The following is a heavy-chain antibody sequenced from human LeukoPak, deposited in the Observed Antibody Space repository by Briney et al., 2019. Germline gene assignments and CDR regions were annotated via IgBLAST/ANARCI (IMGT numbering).Heavy chain of an antibody. Sequence: GGSLRLSCAASGNYWMHWVRQAPGKGLVWVSHINSDGSWTSYADSVKGRFTISRDNSKNTLYLQMNSLRAEDTAVYYCAKDPTYYDFWSGYSYFDYWGQGTLVTVSS. J-gene: IGHJ4*02. CDR1: GNYW. D-gene: IGHD3-3*01. CDR3: AKDPTYYDFWSGYSYFDY. CDR2: INSDGSWT. V-gene: IGHV3-74*01.